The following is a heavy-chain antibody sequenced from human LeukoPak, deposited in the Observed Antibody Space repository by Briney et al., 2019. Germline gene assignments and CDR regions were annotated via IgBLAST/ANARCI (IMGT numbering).Heavy chain of an antibody. V-gene: IGHV4-38-2*01. CDR1: GYSMTSGYY. D-gene: IGHD6-19*01. J-gene: IGHJ4*02. CDR2: IYHSGTT. Sequence: SETLSLTCAVSGYSMTSGYYWGWIRQPPGKALEWIATIYHSGTTFYNPSLKSRVTISVDTSKNQFSLKLSSVTAADTAVYYCARHSTLSSGWYGLFGFGRHGFDYWGQGTLVTVSS. CDR3: ARHSTLSSGWYGLFGFGRHGFDY.